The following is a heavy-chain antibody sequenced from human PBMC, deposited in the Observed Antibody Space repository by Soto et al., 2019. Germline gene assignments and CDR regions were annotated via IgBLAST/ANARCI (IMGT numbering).Heavy chain of an antibody. CDR2: ISYDGSNK. CDR3: ARDDGDYAFDY. CDR1: GFTFSSYA. V-gene: IGHV3-30-3*01. Sequence: QVQLVESGGGVVQPGRSLRLSCAASGFTFSSYAMHWVRQAPGKGLEWVAVISYDGSNKYYADSVKGRFTISRDNSKNTLYLQMNSLRAEDTAVYYCARDDGDYAFDYLGQGTLVTVSS. D-gene: IGHD4-17*01. J-gene: IGHJ4*02.